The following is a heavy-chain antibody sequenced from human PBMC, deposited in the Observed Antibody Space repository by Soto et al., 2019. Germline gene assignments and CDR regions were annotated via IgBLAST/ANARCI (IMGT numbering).Heavy chain of an antibody. CDR3: ANGGSEYCTLGSCQHPFLY. V-gene: IGHV3-23*01. J-gene: IGHJ4*02. CDR2: ISGSSGGT. D-gene: IGHD2-15*01. CDR1: GFAFDNYA. Sequence: GVSLRLSCAASGFAFDNYAMSWVRQAPGEVLEWLSTISGSSGGTFYADSVMGRFTISRDNSKNTLYLQMNSLRAEDTAVYYCANGGSEYCTLGSCQHPFLYCGQGTLVTVSS.